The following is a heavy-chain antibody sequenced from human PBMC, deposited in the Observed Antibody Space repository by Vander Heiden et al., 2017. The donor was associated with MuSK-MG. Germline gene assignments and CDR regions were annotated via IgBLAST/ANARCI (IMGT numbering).Heavy chain of an antibody. V-gene: IGHV3-53*01. D-gene: IGHD5-12*01. CDR1: GFSVSTSS. J-gene: IGHJ6*03. CDR3: ARFVDEEVPANRMDV. Sequence: EVQLVESGGGLIQPGGSLRLSCTASGFSVSTSSINWVRQAPGKGLECVSVIYSRERTYYADSVKGRFTISRDISQNTVFLQMNSLRDEDTAMYYCARFVDEEVPANRMDVWGKGTTVTVS. CDR2: IYSRERT.